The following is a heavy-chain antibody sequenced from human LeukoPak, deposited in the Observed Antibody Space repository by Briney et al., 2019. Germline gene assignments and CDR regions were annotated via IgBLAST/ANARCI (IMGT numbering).Heavy chain of an antibody. V-gene: IGHV3-30-3*02. D-gene: IGHD3-22*01. CDR3: AKFKGHYYYDSSGYCDN. CDR2: ISYDGSNK. CDR1: GFTFSSYA. Sequence: PGGSLRLSCAASGFTFSSYAMHWVRQAPGKGLEWVAVISYDGSNKYYADSVKGRFTISRDNSNYTLHLQMNSLRAEDTAVFYCAKFKGHYYYDSSGYCDNWGQGALVTVSS. J-gene: IGHJ4*02.